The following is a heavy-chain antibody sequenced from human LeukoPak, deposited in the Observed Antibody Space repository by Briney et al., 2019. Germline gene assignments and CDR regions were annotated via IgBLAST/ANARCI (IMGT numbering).Heavy chain of an antibody. J-gene: IGHJ4*02. V-gene: IGHV1-18*01. Sequence: ASVKVSCKASGGTFSSYGISWVRQAPGQGLEWMGWISAYNGNTNYAQKLQGRVTMTTDTSTSTAYMELRSLRSDDTAVYYCARDYGIRATGRLYYFDYWGQGTLVTVSS. CDR2: ISAYNGNT. D-gene: IGHD1-26*01. CDR3: ARDYGIRATGRLYYFDY. CDR1: GGTFSSYG.